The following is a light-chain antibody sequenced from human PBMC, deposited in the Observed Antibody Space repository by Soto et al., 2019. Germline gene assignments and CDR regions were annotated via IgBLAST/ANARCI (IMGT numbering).Light chain of an antibody. CDR1: QSVSST. J-gene: IGKJ2*01. CDR3: QHYNHWPFT. CDR2: GAS. V-gene: IGKV3-15*01. Sequence: EIVMTQSPGTLSVFPGERATLSCRASQSVSSTLAWYQQKSGQAPRRLIYGASTSAAGIPARFSGSGSGTEFSLTISSLQSEDFAVYYGQHYNHWPFTFGQGTELEIK.